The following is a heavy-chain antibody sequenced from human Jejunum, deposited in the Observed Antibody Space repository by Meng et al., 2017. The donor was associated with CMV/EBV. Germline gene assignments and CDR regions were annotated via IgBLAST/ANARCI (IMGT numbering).Heavy chain of an antibody. Sequence: MNWVRQAPGKGLEWVSVISGSGGSTYYAGSVKGRFTISRDNSKNTLYLQMNSLRAEDTAVYYCAKPGPYYDILTGYFKMEYYFDYWGQGTLVTVSS. D-gene: IGHD3-9*01. CDR2: ISGSGGST. J-gene: IGHJ4*02. CDR3: AKPGPYYDILTGYFKMEYYFDY. V-gene: IGHV3-23*01.